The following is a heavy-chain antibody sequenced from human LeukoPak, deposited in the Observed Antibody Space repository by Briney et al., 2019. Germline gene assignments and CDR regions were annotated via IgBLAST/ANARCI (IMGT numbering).Heavy chain of an antibody. Sequence: ASVRVSCKASGYTFTSYVINWVGQAAGHGRAWLGGMNPNSGNTGYAQTLQGRVTMPRNTSISTAYMELSSLRSEEPAVYDGARARGRGYSGYDLDYGGQGTLVTVSS. D-gene: IGHD5-12*01. CDR2: MNPNSGNT. CDR1: GYTFTSYV. J-gene: IGHJ4*02. V-gene: IGHV1-8*01. CDR3: ARARGRGYSGYDLDY.